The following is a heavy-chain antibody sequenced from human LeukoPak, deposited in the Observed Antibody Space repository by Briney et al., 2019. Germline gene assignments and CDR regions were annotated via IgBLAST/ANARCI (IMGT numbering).Heavy chain of an antibody. Sequence: GESLKISCAASGFTFSSYAMSWVRQAPGKGLEWVSAISGSGGSTYYADSVKGRFTISRDNSKNTLYLQMNSLRAEDTAVYYCAKLSGSLRGTVDYWGQGTLVTVSS. CDR3: AKLSGSLRGTVDY. V-gene: IGHV3-23*01. D-gene: IGHD1-26*01. J-gene: IGHJ4*02. CDR2: ISGSGGST. CDR1: GFTFSSYA.